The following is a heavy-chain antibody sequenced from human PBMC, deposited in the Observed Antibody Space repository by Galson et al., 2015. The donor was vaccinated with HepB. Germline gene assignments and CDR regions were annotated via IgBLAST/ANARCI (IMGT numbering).Heavy chain of an antibody. CDR3: ARDPQYCVSTSYVPGVWFDP. V-gene: IGHV3-33*01. Sequence: SLRLSCAASGFTFSNYGMHWVRQAPGKGLEWVAVIWYDGSNKYYADSVKGRFTISRDNSKNTLYVQMNSLRAEDTAVYYCARDPQYCVSTSYVPGVWFDPWGQGTLVTVSS. J-gene: IGHJ5*02. CDR1: GFTFSNYG. D-gene: IGHD2-2*01. CDR2: IWYDGSNK.